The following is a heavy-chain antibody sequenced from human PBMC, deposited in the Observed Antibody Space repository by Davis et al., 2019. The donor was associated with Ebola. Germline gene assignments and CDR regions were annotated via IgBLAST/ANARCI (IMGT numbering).Heavy chain of an antibody. CDR2: IYYSGST. J-gene: IGHJ4*02. CDR1: GGSFSGYY. V-gene: IGHV4-59*08. D-gene: IGHD3-16*02. Sequence: SETLSLTCAVYGGSFSGYYWSWIRQPPGKGLEWIGYIYYSGSTNYNPSLKSRVTISVDTSKNQFSLKLSSVTAADTAVYYCARGHYDYVWGSYRYTGIFDYWGQGTLVTVSS. CDR3: ARGHYDYVWGSYRYTGIFDY.